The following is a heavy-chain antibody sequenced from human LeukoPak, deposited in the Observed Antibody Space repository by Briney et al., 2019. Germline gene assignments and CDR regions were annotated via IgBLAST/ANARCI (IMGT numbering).Heavy chain of an antibody. CDR2: INHSGST. CDR3: ARGRYEVVPAAMWYGSSSYLDY. D-gene: IGHD2-2*01. J-gene: IGHJ4*02. V-gene: IGHV4-34*01. Sequence: SETLSLTCAVYGGSFSGYYWSWIRQPPGKGLEWIGEINHSGSTNYNPSLKSRVTISVDTSKNQFSLKLSSVTAADTAVYYCARGRYEVVPAAMWYGSSSYLDYWGQGTLVTVSS. CDR1: GGSFSGYY.